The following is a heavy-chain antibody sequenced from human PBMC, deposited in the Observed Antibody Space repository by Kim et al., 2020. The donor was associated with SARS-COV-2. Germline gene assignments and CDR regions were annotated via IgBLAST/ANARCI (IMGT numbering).Heavy chain of an antibody. Sequence: NDYAVSVKSRITINPDTSKNQFSLQLNSVTPEDTAVYYCARGGYYHLFDYWGQGTLVTVSS. V-gene: IGHV6-1*01. CDR2: N. D-gene: IGHD3-22*01. CDR3: ARGGYYHLFDY. J-gene: IGHJ4*02.